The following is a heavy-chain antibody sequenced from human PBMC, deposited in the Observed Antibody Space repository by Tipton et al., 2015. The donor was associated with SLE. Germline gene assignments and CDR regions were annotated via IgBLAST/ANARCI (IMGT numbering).Heavy chain of an antibody. CDR3: ARTSATGWRDS. V-gene: IGHV3-53*05. J-gene: IGHJ4*02. CDR1: GFPVTRKY. CDR2: IYPGGST. Sequence: SLRLSCAAAGFPVTRKYMSWVRQTPRKGLEWVSVIYPGGSTYYTDSVKGRFTISRDDSKNTLFLQMDSLRVEDTALYYCARTSATGWRDSWGQGTLVTVSS. D-gene: IGHD6-19*01.